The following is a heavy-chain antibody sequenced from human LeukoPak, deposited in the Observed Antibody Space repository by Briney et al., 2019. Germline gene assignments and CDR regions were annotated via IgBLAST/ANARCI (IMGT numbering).Heavy chain of an antibody. V-gene: IGHV4-59*11. Sequence: SETLSLTRNVSGGSISSHYWGWIRQPPGKGLEWIGYIYYSGNTNYNPSLKRRVTMSVDTSKTKFSLNLSSVTAADTAVYYCAREWFGVLDYWGQGTLVTVSS. CDR2: IYYSGNT. CDR1: GGSISSHY. J-gene: IGHJ4*02. D-gene: IGHD3-10*01. CDR3: AREWFGVLDY.